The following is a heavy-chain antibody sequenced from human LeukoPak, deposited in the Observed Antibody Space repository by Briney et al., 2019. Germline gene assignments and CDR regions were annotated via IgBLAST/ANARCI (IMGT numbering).Heavy chain of an antibody. CDR3: ARFFSRWDRPYYFDH. D-gene: IGHD3-16*01. CDR2: IKEDGSEK. V-gene: IGHV3-7*01. CDR1: GFTFRKYW. J-gene: IGHJ4*02. Sequence: GGSLRLSCTVSGFTFRKYWMSWVRQAPGKGLEWVANIKEDGSEKNYVDSVKSRCTISRDNSKNSVDLQMNSLRGEDTAVYYCARFFSRWDRPYYFDHWGQGTLVTVSS.